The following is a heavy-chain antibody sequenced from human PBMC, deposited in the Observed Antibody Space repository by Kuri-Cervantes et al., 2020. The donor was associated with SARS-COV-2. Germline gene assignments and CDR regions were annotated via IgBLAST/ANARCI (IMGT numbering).Heavy chain of an antibody. CDR3: ARSSSSSVYYYYYMDV. CDR1: GVTFTNNP. CDR2: MNPNSGNT. Sequence: ASVKVSCKTSGVTFTNNPISWVRQAPGQGLEWMGWMNPNSGNTGYAQKFQGRVTITRNTSISTAYMELSSLRSEDTAVYYCARSSSSSVYYYYYMDVWGKGTTVTVSS. V-gene: IGHV1-8*03. D-gene: IGHD6-6*01. J-gene: IGHJ6*03.